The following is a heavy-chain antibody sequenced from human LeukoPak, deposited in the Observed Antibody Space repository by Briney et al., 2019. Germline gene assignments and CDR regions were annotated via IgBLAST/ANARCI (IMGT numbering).Heavy chain of an antibody. CDR3: ARRAVAGMDY. CDR2: ISYDGSNK. J-gene: IGHJ4*02. CDR1: GFSLSSYS. Sequence: GGSLRLSCAASGFSLSSYSMSWVRQAPGKGLEWVAVISYDGSNKYYADSVKGRFTISRDNSKNTLYLQMNSLRAEDTAVYYCARRAVAGMDYWGQGTLVTVSS. V-gene: IGHV3-30-3*01. D-gene: IGHD6-19*01.